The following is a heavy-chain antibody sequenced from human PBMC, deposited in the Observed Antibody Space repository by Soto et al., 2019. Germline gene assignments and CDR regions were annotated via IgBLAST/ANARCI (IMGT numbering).Heavy chain of an antibody. CDR3: ARAYSSGWRGRDFQH. CDR1: GGSFSGYY. CDR2: INHSGST. D-gene: IGHD6-19*01. Sequence: SETLSLTCAVYGGSFSGYYWSWIRQPPGKGLEWIGEINHSGSTNYNPSLKSRVTISVDTSKNQFSLKLSSVTAADTAVYYCARAYSSGWRGRDFQHWGQGTLVTVSS. J-gene: IGHJ1*01. V-gene: IGHV4-34*01.